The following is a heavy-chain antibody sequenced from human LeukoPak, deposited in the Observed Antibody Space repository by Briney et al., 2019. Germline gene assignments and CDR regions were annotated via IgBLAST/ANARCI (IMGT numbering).Heavy chain of an antibody. J-gene: IGHJ4*02. V-gene: IGHV4-31*02. CDR3: ARIHGTTGYFDY. Sequence: SQTLSLTCTVSYGPISRRCYYLVWIRQHPGKGLEWIGYIYYSGSTYYNPSLKSRVTISVDTSKNQFALELSSVTAADTAVYYCARIHGTTGYFDYWGQGTLVTVSS. CDR1: YGPISRRCYY. CDR2: IYYSGST. D-gene: IGHD1-7*01.